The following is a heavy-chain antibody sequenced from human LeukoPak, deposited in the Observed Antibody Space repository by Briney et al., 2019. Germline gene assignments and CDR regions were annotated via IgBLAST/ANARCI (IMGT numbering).Heavy chain of an antibody. CDR3: ARTSITGTTFTRYYYGMDV. CDR2: IYYSGST. Sequence: SETLSLTCTVSGGSISSYYWSWIWQPPGKGLEWIGYIYYSGSTNYNPSLKGRVTISVDTSKNQFSLKLSSVTAADTAVYYCARTSITGTTFTRYYYGMDVWGQGTTVTVSS. V-gene: IGHV4-59*08. J-gene: IGHJ6*02. D-gene: IGHD1-7*01. CDR1: GGSISSYY.